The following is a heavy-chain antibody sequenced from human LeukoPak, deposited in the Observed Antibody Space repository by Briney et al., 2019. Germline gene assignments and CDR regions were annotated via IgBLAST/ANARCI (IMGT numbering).Heavy chain of an antibody. D-gene: IGHD2/OR15-2a*01. V-gene: IGHV3-30*02. Sequence: GGSLRLSCAASGFTFSSYGMHWVRQAPGKGLEWVAFIRYDGSNKYYADSVKGRFTISRDNSKNTLYLQMNSLRAEDTAVYYRAKRSLSAAPGPHYFDYWGQGTLVTVSS. CDR1: GFTFSSYG. CDR2: IRYDGSNK. J-gene: IGHJ4*02. CDR3: AKRSLSAAPGPHYFDY.